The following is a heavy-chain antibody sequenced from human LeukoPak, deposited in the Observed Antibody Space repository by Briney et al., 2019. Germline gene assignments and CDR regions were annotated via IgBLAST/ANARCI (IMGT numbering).Heavy chain of an antibody. J-gene: IGHJ4*02. CDR3: ARLRRGY. Sequence: GGSLRLSCAASGLTVSSNHMSWVHQAPGKGLEWVSLIKSDGTTEYADSVKGRFTISRDNSKNTLFLQMNSLRDEDTAVYYCARLRRGYWGRGTPVTVSS. CDR2: IKSDGTT. V-gene: IGHV3-53*01. CDR1: GLTVSSNH.